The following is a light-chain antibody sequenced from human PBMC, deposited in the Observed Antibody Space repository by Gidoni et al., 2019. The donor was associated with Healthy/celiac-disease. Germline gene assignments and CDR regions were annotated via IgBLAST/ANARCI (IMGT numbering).Light chain of an antibody. J-gene: IGKJ2*01. CDR1: QSVLYSSNNKNY. CDR2: WAS. CDR3: QQYYSTPVT. V-gene: IGKV4-1*01. Sequence: DLLMPHSPDSLAVSLGERATINCKSSQSVLYSSNNKNYLAWYQQKPGQPPKLLIYWASTRESGVPDRFSGSGSGTDFTLTISSLQAEDVAVYYCQQYYSTPVTFGQGTKLEIK.